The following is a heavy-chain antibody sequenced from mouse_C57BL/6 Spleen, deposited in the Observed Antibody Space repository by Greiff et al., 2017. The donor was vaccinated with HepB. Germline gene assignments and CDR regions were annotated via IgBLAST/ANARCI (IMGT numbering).Heavy chain of an antibody. CDR2: INYDGSST. CDR3: ARDQTGNYVGYFDV. Sequence: EVMLVESEGGLVQPGSSMKLSCTASGFTFSDYYMAWVRQVPEKGLEWVANINYDGSSTYYLDSLKSRFIISRDNAKNILYLKMSSLKSEDTATYYCARDQTGNYVGYFDVWGTGTTVTVSS. V-gene: IGHV5-16*01. CDR1: GFTFSDYY. D-gene: IGHD2-1*01. J-gene: IGHJ1*03.